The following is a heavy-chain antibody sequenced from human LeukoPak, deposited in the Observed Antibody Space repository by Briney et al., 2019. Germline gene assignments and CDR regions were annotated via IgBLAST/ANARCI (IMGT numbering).Heavy chain of an antibody. CDR1: GFTFSSYG. Sequence: PGRSLRLSCAASGFTFSSYGMHWVRQAPGKGLEWVAVISYDGSNKYYADSVKGRFTISRDNSKNTLYLQMNSLRGEDTAVYYCAKDLRGQWEYFQHWGQGTLVTVSS. J-gene: IGHJ1*01. CDR3: AKDLRGQWEYFQH. CDR2: ISYDGSNK. V-gene: IGHV3-30*18. D-gene: IGHD6-19*01.